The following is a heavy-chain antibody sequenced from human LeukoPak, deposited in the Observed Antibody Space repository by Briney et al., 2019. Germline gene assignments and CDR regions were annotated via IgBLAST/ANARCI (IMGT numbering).Heavy chain of an antibody. Sequence: GGSLRLSCAASGFTSGIYAMSWVRQAPGKGLEWVSAFSGGGDSFYADSVKGRFTISRDTSNKILYLQMSSLRAEDTAVYYCGKEVERHFDLKYWGQGTLVTVFS. CDR2: FSGGGDS. J-gene: IGHJ4*02. V-gene: IGHV3-23*01. CDR3: GKEVERHFDLKY. CDR1: GFTSGIYA.